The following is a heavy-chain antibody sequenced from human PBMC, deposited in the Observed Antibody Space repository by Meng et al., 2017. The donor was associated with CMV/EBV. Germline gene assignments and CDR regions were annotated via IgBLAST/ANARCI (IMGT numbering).Heavy chain of an antibody. D-gene: IGHD5-18*01. V-gene: IGHV3-53*01. Sequence: GESLKTSCEASGFTVSSYYMSWVRQAPGKGLEWVSVIYSGGSTYYADSVKGRFTISSDNSKNTLYLQINSLRADDAAVYYCSRDSGGYNYGYGDYWGQGTVVTVSS. CDR3: SRDSGGYNYGYGDY. CDR1: GFTVSSYY. CDR2: IYSGGST. J-gene: IGHJ4*02.